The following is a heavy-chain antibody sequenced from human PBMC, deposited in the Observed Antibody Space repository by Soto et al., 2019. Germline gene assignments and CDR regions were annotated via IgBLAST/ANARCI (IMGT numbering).Heavy chain of an antibody. V-gene: IGHV1-69*02. Sequence: QVHLVQSGPEVKKPGSSVKVSCKASGDAIVKYTFTWVRQAPGQGLEWMGRIVSILGLATYAQNFQGRVATTADNSTNRVYVGLSSLTSADSAVYFCVSQAGYDAAVDFWGQGTLVTVS. D-gene: IGHD5-12*01. CDR1: GDAIVKYT. CDR3: VSQAGYDAAVDF. CDR2: IVSILGLA. J-gene: IGHJ4*02.